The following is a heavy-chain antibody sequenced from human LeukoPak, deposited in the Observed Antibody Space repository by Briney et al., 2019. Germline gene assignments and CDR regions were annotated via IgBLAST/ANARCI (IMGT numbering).Heavy chain of an antibody. CDR1: GGSFSDYY. J-gene: IGHJ1*01. D-gene: IGHD3-3*01. V-gene: IGHV4-34*01. Sequence: SETLSLTCAVYGGSFSDYYWSWICQPPGKGLEWIGEINHSGSTNYNPSLKSRVTISVDTSKNQFSLKLSSVTAADTAVYYCAREHQSYYDFWSGYHRAEYFHHWGQGTLVTVSS. CDR2: INHSGST. CDR3: AREHQSYYDFWSGYHRAEYFHH.